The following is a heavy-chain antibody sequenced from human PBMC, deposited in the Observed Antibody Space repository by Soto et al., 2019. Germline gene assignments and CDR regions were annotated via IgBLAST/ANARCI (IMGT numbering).Heavy chain of an antibody. CDR3: VRGGGVGVAGSAAFDM. D-gene: IGHD3-3*01. Sequence: QLHLVQSGAVVKKPGASVTVSCSASGYPVTAYYMHWVRQAPGRGLEWMGGINPATGAAKYTQTFPGRVTMTRATSTSKVFKELSGVTSVDAAVFYCVRGGGVGVAGSAAFDMWGQGTLVTVSS. CDR1: GYPVTAYY. CDR2: INPATGAA. V-gene: IGHV1-2*02. J-gene: IGHJ3*02.